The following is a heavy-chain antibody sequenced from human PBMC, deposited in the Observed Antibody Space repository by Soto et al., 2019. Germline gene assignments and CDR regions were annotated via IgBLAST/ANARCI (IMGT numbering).Heavy chain of an antibody. CDR2: ISGSGGST. Sequence: LRLSWAASVFAFSYYAMSCVRQAPGKGLEWVSDISGSGGSTYHADSVKGRFTISRDNSKNTLYLQMNSLRAEDTAVYYCATPLTIAVAGSFHYWGQGSLVTVSS. CDR1: VFAFSYYA. V-gene: IGHV3-23*01. J-gene: IGHJ4*02. D-gene: IGHD6-19*01. CDR3: ATPLTIAVAGSFHY.